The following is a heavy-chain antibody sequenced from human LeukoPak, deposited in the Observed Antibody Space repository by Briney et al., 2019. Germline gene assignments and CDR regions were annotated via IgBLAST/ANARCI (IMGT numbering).Heavy chain of an antibody. V-gene: IGHV1-18*01. Sequence: AAVKVSCKTSGYTFTIYGISWVRQAPGQGLEWMGWISPYNGNTKYAQKFQGRVTMTTDTSTSTGYLELRSLTSDDTAVYYCARVVGLNEWEPQYWGQGTLVTVSS. J-gene: IGHJ4*02. CDR2: ISPYNGNT. D-gene: IGHD1-26*01. CDR3: ARVVGLNEWEPQY. CDR1: GYTFTIYG.